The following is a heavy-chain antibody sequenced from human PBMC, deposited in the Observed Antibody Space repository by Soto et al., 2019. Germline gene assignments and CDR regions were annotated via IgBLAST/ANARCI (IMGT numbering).Heavy chain of an antibody. CDR1: GGSISSSSYS. CDR2: IYDSGST. J-gene: IGHJ5*02. Sequence: QLQLQASGPGLVKPSETLSLTCTVSGGSISSSSYSWGWIRQPPGKGLEWIGSIYDSGSTYYNPSLKSRVPISVDTSKTQFSLKLSSVTAADTAVYYCARHIVVVTAKARGFDPCGQGTLVTVSS. D-gene: IGHD2-21*02. V-gene: IGHV4-39*01. CDR3: ARHIVVVTAKARGFDP.